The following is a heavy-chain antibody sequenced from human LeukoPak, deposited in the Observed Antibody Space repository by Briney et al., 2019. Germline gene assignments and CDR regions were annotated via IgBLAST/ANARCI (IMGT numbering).Heavy chain of an antibody. V-gene: IGHV1-18*01. CDR2: ISAYNGNT. D-gene: IGHD2-2*01. CDR1: GYTFTNYG. J-gene: IGHJ4*02. CDR3: ARVLAYCSSTSCHDY. Sequence: GASVKVSCKASGYTFTNYGVSWVRQAPGQGLEWMGWISAYNGNTDYAQKLLGRVTMTTDTSTSTAYMELRSLRSDDTAVYYCARVLAYCSSTSCHDYWGQGTLVTVYS.